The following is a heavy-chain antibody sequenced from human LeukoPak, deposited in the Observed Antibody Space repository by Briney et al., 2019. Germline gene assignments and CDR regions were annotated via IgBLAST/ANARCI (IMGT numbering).Heavy chain of an antibody. Sequence: PSETLSLTCTVSGGSISSSSYYWGWIRQPPGKGLEWIGSIYYSGSTYYNPSLKSRVTISVDTSKNQFSLKLSSVTAADTAVYYCARARRDGYSYGYWGQGTLVTVSS. V-gene: IGHV4-39*01. CDR2: IYYSGST. CDR3: ARARRDGYSYGY. CDR1: GGSISSSSYY. D-gene: IGHD5-24*01. J-gene: IGHJ4*02.